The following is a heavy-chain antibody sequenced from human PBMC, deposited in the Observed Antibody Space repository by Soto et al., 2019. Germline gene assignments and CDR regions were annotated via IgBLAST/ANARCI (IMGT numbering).Heavy chain of an antibody. V-gene: IGHV4-4*02. CDR2: IYHSGSA. J-gene: IGHJ5*02. CDR3: ARGSTTVVTPNWFDP. CDR1: GGSINSDNL. D-gene: IGHD2-21*02. Sequence: QVQLQESGPGLVKSSGTLSLTCAVSGGSINSDNLWSWVRQPPGQGLEWIGEIYHSGSANFNPSLKNRVIISVDKYKNQFSLRLSSVTAADTAVYYCARGSTTVVTPNWFDPWGQGTLVTVSS.